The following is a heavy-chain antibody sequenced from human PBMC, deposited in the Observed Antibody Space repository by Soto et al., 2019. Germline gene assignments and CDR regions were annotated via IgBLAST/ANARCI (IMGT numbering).Heavy chain of an antibody. D-gene: IGHD6-13*01. J-gene: IGHJ6*02. V-gene: IGHV3-23*01. CDR2: ISGSGGST. CDR1: GFTFSSYA. Sequence: GGSLRLSCAASGFTFSSYAMSWVRQAPGKGLEWVSAISGSGGSTNYADSVKGRFTISRDNSKNTLYLQMNSLRAEDTAVYYCTRDRSSWNYYYYYGIDVWGQGTTVTVSS. CDR3: TRDRSSWNYYYYYGIDV.